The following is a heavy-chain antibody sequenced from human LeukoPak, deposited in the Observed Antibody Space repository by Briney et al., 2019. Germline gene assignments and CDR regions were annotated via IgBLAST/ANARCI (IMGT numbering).Heavy chain of an antibody. V-gene: IGHV1-2*02. CDR3: ARDPYYYDSSGYYELDY. CDR1: GYTFTGHY. D-gene: IGHD3-22*01. CDR2: INPNSGGT. J-gene: IGHJ4*02. Sequence: ASVKVSCKASGYTFTGHYMHWVRQAPGQGLEWMGWINPNSGGTNYAQKFQGRVTMTRDTSISTAYMELSRLRSDDTAVYYCARDPYYYDSSGYYELDYWGQGTLVTVSS.